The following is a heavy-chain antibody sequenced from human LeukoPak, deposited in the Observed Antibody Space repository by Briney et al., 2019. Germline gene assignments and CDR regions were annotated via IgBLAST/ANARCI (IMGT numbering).Heavy chain of an antibody. CDR3: ARDSGSPRYYFDY. CDR2: IKQDGSEK. D-gene: IGHD1-26*01. V-gene: IGHV3-7*01. Sequence: GGSLRLSCAASGFTFSSYWMSWVRQAPGKGLEWVANIKQDGSEKYYVDSVKGRFTISRDNAKNSLYLQMNSLRAEDTAVYHCARDSGSPRYYFDYWGQGTLVTVSS. J-gene: IGHJ4*02. CDR1: GFTFSSYW.